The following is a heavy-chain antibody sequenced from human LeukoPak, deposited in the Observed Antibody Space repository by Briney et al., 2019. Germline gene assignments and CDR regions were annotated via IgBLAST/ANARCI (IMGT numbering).Heavy chain of an antibody. Sequence: GGSLRLSCAASGFTFSSYAMHWVRQAPGKGLEWVAVISYDGSNKYHADSVKGRFTISRDNSKNTLYLQMNSLRAEDTAVYYCARDLIAAASTYGMDVWGKGTTVTVSS. CDR2: ISYDGSNK. D-gene: IGHD6-13*01. V-gene: IGHV3-30-3*01. CDR1: GFTFSSYA. CDR3: ARDLIAAASTYGMDV. J-gene: IGHJ6*04.